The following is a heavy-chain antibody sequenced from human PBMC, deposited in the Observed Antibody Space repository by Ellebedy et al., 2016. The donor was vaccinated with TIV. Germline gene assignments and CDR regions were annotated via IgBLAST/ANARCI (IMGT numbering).Heavy chain of an antibody. Sequence: AASVKVSCKASGGTFSSYAISWVRQAPGQGLEWMGWISAHSGDTDYAQKFQGRVTMTTDTSTTTAYMDLRSLRSDDTAVYYCARVFTYVLDSWGQGTLVTVSS. V-gene: IGHV1-18*01. CDR2: ISAHSGDT. CDR3: ARVFTYVLDS. J-gene: IGHJ4*02. D-gene: IGHD3-10*02. CDR1: GGTFSSYA.